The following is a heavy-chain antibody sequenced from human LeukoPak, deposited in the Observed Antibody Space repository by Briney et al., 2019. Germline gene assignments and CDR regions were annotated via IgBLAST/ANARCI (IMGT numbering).Heavy chain of an antibody. CDR2: IYSSGST. Sequence: KPSETLSLTCTVSGGSIISYYWSWIRQPAGRGLEWIGRIYSSGSTNYNPSLKSRVTISLDKSKNQFSLKLSSVSAADTAVYYCARGGSSCPDYWGQGTLVTVSS. CDR1: GGSIISYY. CDR3: ARGGSSCPDY. J-gene: IGHJ4*02. D-gene: IGHD6-19*01. V-gene: IGHV4-4*07.